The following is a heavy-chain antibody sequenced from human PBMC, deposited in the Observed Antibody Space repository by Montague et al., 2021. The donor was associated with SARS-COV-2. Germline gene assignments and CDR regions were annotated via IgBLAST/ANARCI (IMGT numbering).Heavy chain of an antibody. CDR2: TNYRSKWTS. CDR1: GDSVRSNTAA. Sequence: CAISGDSVRSNTAAWNWIRQSPSGGLEWLGRTNYRSKWTSDYATSVEGRISIDPDTSKNQFFLHPRSVTPEDTGVYYCVRDTGSAQAGFDAWGQGTLVTVSS. V-gene: IGHV6-1*01. CDR3: VRDTGSAQAGFDA. J-gene: IGHJ4*02. D-gene: IGHD4-17*01.